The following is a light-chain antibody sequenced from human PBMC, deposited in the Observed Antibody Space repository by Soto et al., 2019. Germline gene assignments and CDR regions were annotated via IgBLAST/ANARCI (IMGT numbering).Light chain of an antibody. V-gene: IGKV1-39*01. CDR1: QSISSY. CDR2: AAS. J-gene: IGKJ1*01. CDR3: QQSYSTPSRT. Sequence: DIRGIRCPSSLSASLVDRVTITCRASQSISSYLNWYQQKPGKAPKLLIYAASSLQSGVPSRFSGSGSGTDFTLTISSLQPEDFATYYCQQSYSTPSRTFGQGTKVDIK.